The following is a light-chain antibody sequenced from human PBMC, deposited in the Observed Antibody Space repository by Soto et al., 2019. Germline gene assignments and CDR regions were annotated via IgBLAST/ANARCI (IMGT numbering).Light chain of an antibody. J-gene: IGKJ1*01. CDR3: QQTYSTPWT. Sequence: DIQMTQSPSSLSASLGDRVSITCRASQSIGTDLNWYQQKPGKAPKLLISGASTLQAGVPSRFSGSVSGTEFPLTISSLQPGDLATYFCQQTYSTPWTFAQGTKVDI. CDR2: GAS. V-gene: IGKV1-39*01. CDR1: QSIGTD.